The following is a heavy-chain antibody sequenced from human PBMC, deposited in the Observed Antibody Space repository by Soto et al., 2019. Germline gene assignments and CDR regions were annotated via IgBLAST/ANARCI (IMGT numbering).Heavy chain of an antibody. CDR1: DSFVISGRRY. J-gene: IGHJ6*03. CDR2: IYYSGST. Sequence: SGTLSLTVVVADSFVISGRRYSGWIRQPPGKGLEWIGSIYYSGSTYYNPSLKSRVTISVDTSKNQFSLKLSSVTAADTAVYYCARVQIHLGVYYPDLWCKGTPVTVS. V-gene: IGHV4-39*01. CDR3: ARVQIHLGVYYPDL.